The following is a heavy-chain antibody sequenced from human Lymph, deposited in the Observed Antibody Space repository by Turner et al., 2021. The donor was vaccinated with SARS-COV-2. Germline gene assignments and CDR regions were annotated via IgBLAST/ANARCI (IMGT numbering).Heavy chain of an antibody. D-gene: IGHD7-27*01. CDR1: GGSFSGYY. CDR2: INHSGST. J-gene: IGHJ2*01. CDR3: ARVWVRWWYFDL. V-gene: IGHV4-34*01. Sequence: QVQLQQWGAGLLKPSETLSLTCAVDGGSFSGYYWSWIRQPPGKGLEWIGEINHSGSTNYNPSLKSRVTISVDTSKKQFSLKLSSVTAADTAVYYCARVWVRWWYFDLWGRGTLVTVSS.